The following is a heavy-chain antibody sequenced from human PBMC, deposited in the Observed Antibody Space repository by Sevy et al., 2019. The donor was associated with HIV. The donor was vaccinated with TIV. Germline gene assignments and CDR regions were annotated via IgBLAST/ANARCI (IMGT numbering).Heavy chain of an antibody. D-gene: IGHD2-15*01. V-gene: IGHV1-18*01. Sequence: ASVKVSCKASGYTFTSYGISWVRQAPGQGLEWMGWISAYNGNTNYAQKLQGRVTMTTDTSTSTAYMELRSLTSDDTAVYYCARDEVGKGYCSGGSCYSYYYYGMDVWGQGTTVTVSS. CDR2: ISAYNGNT. CDR3: ARDEVGKGYCSGGSCYSYYYYGMDV. J-gene: IGHJ6*02. CDR1: GYTFTSYG.